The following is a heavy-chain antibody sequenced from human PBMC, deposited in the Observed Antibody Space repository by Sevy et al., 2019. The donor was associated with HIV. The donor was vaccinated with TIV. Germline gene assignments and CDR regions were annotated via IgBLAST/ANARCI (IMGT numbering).Heavy chain of an antibody. CDR2: FTAVGDT. CDR3: VRGSGFWSGYYTRFDY. Sequence: RGSLRLSCAASGFTPSTYGMHWVRQVTGKGLEWDSGFTAVGDTYYPGSVKGRFTISREDAKSSLFLQMDSLRAGDTAVYYCVRGSGFWSGYYTRFDYWGQGVLVTVSS. J-gene: IGHJ4*02. D-gene: IGHD3-3*01. CDR1: GFTPSTYG. V-gene: IGHV3-13*01.